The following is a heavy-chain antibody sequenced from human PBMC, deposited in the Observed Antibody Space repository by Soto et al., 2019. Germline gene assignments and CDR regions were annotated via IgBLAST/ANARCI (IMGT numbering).Heavy chain of an antibody. CDR1: GFTFSSYA. CDR3: AKDAGYSYGYWIPYFDY. J-gene: IGHJ4*02. V-gene: IGHV3-23*01. D-gene: IGHD5-18*01. CDR2: ISGSGGST. Sequence: GGSLRLSCAASGFTFSSYAMSWVRQAPGKGLEWVSAISGSGGSTYYADSVKGRFTISRDNSKNTLYLQMNSLRAEDTAVYYCAKDAGYSYGYWIPYFDYWGQGTLVTVSS.